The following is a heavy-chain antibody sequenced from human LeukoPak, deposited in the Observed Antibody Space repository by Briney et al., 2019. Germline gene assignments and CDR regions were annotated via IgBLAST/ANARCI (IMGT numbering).Heavy chain of an antibody. CDR1: GGSISSYY. J-gene: IGHJ3*02. D-gene: IGHD3-22*01. V-gene: IGHV4-59*01. CDR2: IYYSGST. CDR3: ARGRITLIVATPLDAFDI. Sequence: SETLSLTCTVSGGSISSYYWSWIRQPPGKGLEWIGYIYYSGSTNYNHSLKSRVTISVDTSKNEFSVKLSSVTAADTAVYYCARGRITLIVATPLDAFDIWGQGAMVTVSS.